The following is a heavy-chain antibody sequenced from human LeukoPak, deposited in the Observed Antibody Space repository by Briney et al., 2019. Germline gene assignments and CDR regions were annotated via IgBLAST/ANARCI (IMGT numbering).Heavy chain of an antibody. V-gene: IGHV3-23*01. CDR2: ISGSGGST. J-gene: IGHJ4*02. Sequence: GGSLRLSCAASGFTFSSYAMSWVRQAPGKGLEWVSAISGSGGSTYYADSVKGRFTISRDNGQEKLFLQLTSLRVEDTAVYFCVREAMFDRSLDQWGQGTLVTVSS. CDR1: GFTFSSYA. CDR3: VREAMFDRSLDQ. D-gene: IGHD3-22*01.